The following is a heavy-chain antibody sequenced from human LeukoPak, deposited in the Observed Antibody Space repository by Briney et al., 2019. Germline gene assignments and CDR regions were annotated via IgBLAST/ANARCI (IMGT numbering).Heavy chain of an antibody. CDR3: ARNYGSGILYYYYMDV. J-gene: IGHJ6*03. Sequence: PSETLSLTCTVSGGYISTSNYYWGWIRQPPGKGLEWIGNIFYSGSTYYSPSLRSRVTISLDTSRNQFSLKLSSVTAADTAVYYCARNYGSGILYYYYMDVWGKGTTVTVSS. D-gene: IGHD3-10*01. V-gene: IGHV4-39*07. CDR2: IFYSGST. CDR1: GGYISTSNYY.